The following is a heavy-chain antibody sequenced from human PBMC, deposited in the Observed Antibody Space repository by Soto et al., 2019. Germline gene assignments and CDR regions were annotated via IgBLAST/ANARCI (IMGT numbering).Heavy chain of an antibody. CDR3: ARDPGGYDYQPYYYYYMDV. Sequence: QVQLVESGGGVVQPGRSLRLSCAASGFTFSSYGMHWVRQAPGKGLEWVAVIWYDGSNKYYADSVKGRFTISRDNSKNTLYLQMNSLRAEDTAVYYCARDPGGYDYQPYYYYYMDVWGKGTTVTVSS. V-gene: IGHV3-33*01. CDR2: IWYDGSNK. D-gene: IGHD5-12*01. J-gene: IGHJ6*03. CDR1: GFTFSSYG.